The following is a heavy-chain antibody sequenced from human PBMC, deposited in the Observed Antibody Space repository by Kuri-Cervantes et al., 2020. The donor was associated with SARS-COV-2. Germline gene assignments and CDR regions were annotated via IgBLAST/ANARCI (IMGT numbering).Heavy chain of an antibody. CDR2: ISWNSGSI. Sequence: GGSLRLSCAASGFTFSSYSMNWVRQAPGKGLEWVLGISWNSGSIGYADSVKGRFTISRDNAKNSLYLQMNSLRAEDTALYHCARDVAAYSSSLGSMDVWGKGTTVTVSS. CDR1: GFTFSSYS. V-gene: IGHV3-20*01. J-gene: IGHJ6*03. CDR3: ARDVAAYSSSLGSMDV. D-gene: IGHD6-6*01.